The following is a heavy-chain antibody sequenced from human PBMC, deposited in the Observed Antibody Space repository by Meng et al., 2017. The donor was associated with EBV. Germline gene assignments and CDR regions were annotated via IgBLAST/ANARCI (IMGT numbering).Heavy chain of an antibody. J-gene: IGHJ4*02. CDR3: ASESGRGYTPDY. CDR2: LIPMSGAP. Sequence: QGQGGQSGAEVKKPGSSVTVSCKTSGGTFTSDAISWVRHAPGQGLEWMGGLIPMSGAPNYAQKFQGRITITADESTSTHYMDLSSLRSEDTAVYYCASESGRGYTPDYWGQGTLVTVSS. D-gene: IGHD3-10*01. V-gene: IGHV1-69*01. CDR1: GGTFTSDA.